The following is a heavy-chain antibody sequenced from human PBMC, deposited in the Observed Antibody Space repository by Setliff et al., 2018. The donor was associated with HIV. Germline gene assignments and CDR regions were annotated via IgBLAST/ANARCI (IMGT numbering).Heavy chain of an antibody. J-gene: IGHJ6*03. CDR1: GYTFTDYY. CDR2: INPKSGGT. CDR3: ARDGGGPGDYYYYYMDV. D-gene: IGHD3-16*01. Sequence: ASVKVSCKASGYTFTDYYMHWVRQAPGQGLEWMGWINPKSGGTNSALKFQGRVTMTRDTSISTAYMELSRLRSDDTAVYYCARDGGGPGDYYYYYMDVWAKGTTVTVCS. V-gene: IGHV1-2*02.